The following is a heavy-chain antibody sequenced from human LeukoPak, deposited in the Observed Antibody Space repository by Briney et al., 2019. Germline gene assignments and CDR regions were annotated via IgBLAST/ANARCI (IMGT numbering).Heavy chain of an antibody. CDR2: ISYDGSNK. J-gene: IGHJ5*02. V-gene: IGHV3-30*18. D-gene: IGHD6-13*01. CDR3: AKGGSSWYGNWFDP. Sequence: PGRSLRLSCAASGFTFSSYGMHWVRQAPGKGLEWVAVISYDGSNKYYADSVKGRFTISRDNSKNTLYLQMNSLRAEDTAVYYCAKGGSSWYGNWFDPWGQGTLVTVSS. CDR1: GFTFSSYG.